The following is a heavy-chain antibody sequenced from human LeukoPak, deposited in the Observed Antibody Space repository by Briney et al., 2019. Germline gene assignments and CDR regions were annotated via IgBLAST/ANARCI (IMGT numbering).Heavy chain of an antibody. J-gene: IGHJ4*02. CDR2: IYYSGST. Sequence: PSETLSLTCTVSGGSISSYYWSWIRQPPGKGLEWIGYIYYSGSTNYNPSLRSRVTISVDTSKNQFSLKLSSVTAADTAVYYCARGGAYFDYWGQGTLVTVSS. CDR3: ARGGAYFDY. D-gene: IGHD4-17*01. CDR1: GGSISSYY. V-gene: IGHV4-59*01.